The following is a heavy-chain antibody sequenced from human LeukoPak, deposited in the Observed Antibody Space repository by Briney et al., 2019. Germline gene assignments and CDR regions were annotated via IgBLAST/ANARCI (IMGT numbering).Heavy chain of an antibody. J-gene: IGHJ4*02. CDR1: GGTFSSYA. CDR2: IIPIFGTA. D-gene: IGHD1-26*01. V-gene: IGHV1-69*13. CDR3: ARAVELPPTHFDY. Sequence: ASVKVSCKASGGTFSSYAISWVRQAPGQGLEWMGGIIPIFGTANYAQKFQGRVTITADESTSTAYMELSSLRSEDTAVYYCARAVELPPTHFDYWGQGTLVTVSS.